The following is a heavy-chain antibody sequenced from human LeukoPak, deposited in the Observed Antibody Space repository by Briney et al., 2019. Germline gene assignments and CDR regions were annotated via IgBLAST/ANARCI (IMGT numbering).Heavy chain of an antibody. Sequence: ASVKVACKTSGYTFTSYAINWVRQTPGQGLEWMGWINTNTGNPTYAQGFTGRFVFSLDTSVSTAYLQISSLKAEDTAVYYCARRYSSGWRMGDYWGQGTLVTVSS. J-gene: IGHJ4*02. V-gene: IGHV7-4-1*02. CDR3: ARRYSSGWRMGDY. CDR1: GYTFTSYA. CDR2: INTNTGNP. D-gene: IGHD6-19*01.